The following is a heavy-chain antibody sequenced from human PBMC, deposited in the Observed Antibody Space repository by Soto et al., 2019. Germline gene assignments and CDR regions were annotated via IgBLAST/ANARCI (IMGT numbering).Heavy chain of an antibody. CDR1: GFTFSSYG. D-gene: IGHD2-21*01. Sequence: QVQLVESGGGVVQPGRSLRLSCAASGFTFSSYGMHWVRQAPGKGLEWVAVISYDGSNKYYADSVKGRFTISRDNSKNTLYLQMNRLRAEDTAVYDRAKASSIVVVPQGLDYWGPGTLVTVFS. CDR3: AKASSIVVVPQGLDY. CDR2: ISYDGSNK. J-gene: IGHJ4*02. V-gene: IGHV3-30*18.